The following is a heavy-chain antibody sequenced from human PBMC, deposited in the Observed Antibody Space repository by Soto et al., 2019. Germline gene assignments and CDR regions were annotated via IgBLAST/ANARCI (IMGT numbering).Heavy chain of an antibody. Sequence: ASVKVSCKASGFTVTSSAMQWVRQARGQRLEWIGWIVVGSGNTNYAQKFQERVTITRDMSTSTAYMELSSLRSEDTAVYYCAAGIKVATDAFDIWGQGTMVTVSS. CDR2: IVVGSGNT. V-gene: IGHV1-58*02. CDR3: AAGIKVATDAFDI. D-gene: IGHD2-15*01. J-gene: IGHJ3*02. CDR1: GFTVTSSA.